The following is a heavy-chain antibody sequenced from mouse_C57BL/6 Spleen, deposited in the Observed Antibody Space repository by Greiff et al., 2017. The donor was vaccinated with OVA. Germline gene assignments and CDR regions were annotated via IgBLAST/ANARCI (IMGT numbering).Heavy chain of an antibody. J-gene: IGHJ4*01. CDR2: IHPNSGST. CDR3: ARDRQLRVETMDY. Sequence: QVQLQQPGAELVKPGASVKLSCKASGYTFTSYWMHWVKQRPGQGLEWIGMIHPNSGSTNYNEKFKSKATLTVDKSSSTASMQLSSLTSEDSAVYYCARDRQLRVETMDYWGQGTSVTVSS. CDR1: GYTFTSYW. D-gene: IGHD3-2*02. V-gene: IGHV1-64*01.